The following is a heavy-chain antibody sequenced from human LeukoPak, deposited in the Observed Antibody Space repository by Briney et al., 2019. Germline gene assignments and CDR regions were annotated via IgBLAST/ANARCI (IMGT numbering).Heavy chain of an antibody. J-gene: IGHJ3*02. V-gene: IGHV3-66*01. Sequence: GGSLRLSCAASGFTVSSNFMSWVRQAPGKGLEWVSVIYSGGSTYYADSVKGRFTISRDNSKNTLYLQMNSLRAEDTAVYYCAREGYSYGYDAFDIWGQGTMVTVSS. CDR1: GFTVSSNF. CDR3: AREGYSYGYDAFDI. CDR2: IYSGGST. D-gene: IGHD5-18*01.